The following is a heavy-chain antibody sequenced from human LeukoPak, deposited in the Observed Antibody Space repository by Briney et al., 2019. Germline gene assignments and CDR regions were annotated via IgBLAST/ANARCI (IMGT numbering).Heavy chain of an antibody. J-gene: IGHJ4*02. CDR2: IIPIFGTA. D-gene: IGHD6-19*01. CDR3: ARDKGPDAAGPFDY. Sequence: ASVEVSCKASGGTSSSYAISWVRQAPGQGLEWMGGIIPIFGTANYAQKFQGRVTITADESTSTAYVELSSLRSEDTAVYYCARDKGPDAAGPFDYWGQGTLVTVSS. CDR1: GGTSSSYA. V-gene: IGHV1-69*13.